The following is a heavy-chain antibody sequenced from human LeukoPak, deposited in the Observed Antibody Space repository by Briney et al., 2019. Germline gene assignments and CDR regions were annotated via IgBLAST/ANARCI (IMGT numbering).Heavy chain of an antibody. CDR2: VSGSGVST. CDR1: GFTFSISA. J-gene: IGHJ1*01. Sequence: GGSLRLSCAASGFTFSISAVSWDRHAPGKGLGWVSAVSGSGVSTYYAGSVKGRFTISRDNTKNTLYLQMNSLRAEDTAVYYCAKDGDSGSYYAHFQHWGQGTLVTVSS. V-gene: IGHV3-23*01. D-gene: IGHD1-26*01. CDR3: AKDGDSGSYYAHFQH.